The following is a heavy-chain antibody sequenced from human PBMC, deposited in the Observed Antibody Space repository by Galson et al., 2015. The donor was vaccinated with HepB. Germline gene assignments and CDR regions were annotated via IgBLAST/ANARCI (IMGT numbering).Heavy chain of an antibody. D-gene: IGHD3-10*01. Sequence: TLSLTCAVYGGSFSGYYWSWIRQPPGKGLEWIGEINHSGSTNYNPSLKSRVTISVDTSKNQFSLKLSSVTAADTAVYYCARGRAYYYGSGPVWGQGTTVTVSS. V-gene: IGHV4-34*01. CDR2: INHSGST. CDR3: ARGRAYYYGSGPV. J-gene: IGHJ6*02. CDR1: GGSFSGYY.